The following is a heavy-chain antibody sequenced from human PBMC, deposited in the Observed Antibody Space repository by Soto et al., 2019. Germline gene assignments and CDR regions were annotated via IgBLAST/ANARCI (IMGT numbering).Heavy chain of an antibody. D-gene: IGHD6-6*01. CDR3: ARDRAIAASGPDY. CDR2: ISTYNGHT. CDR1: GYTFTSYG. V-gene: IGHV1-18*01. J-gene: IGHJ4*02. Sequence: ATVKVSCKASGYTFTSYGISWVRQAPGQGLEWMGWISTYNGHTSYAQKIQGRVTMTTDTSTSTAYMELRSLTSDDTAVYYCARDRAIAASGPDYWGQGTLVTVSS.